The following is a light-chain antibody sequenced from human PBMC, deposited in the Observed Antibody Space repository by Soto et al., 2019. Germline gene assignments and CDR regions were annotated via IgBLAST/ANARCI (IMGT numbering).Light chain of an antibody. CDR2: DAS. Sequence: DTVLTQSPGTLSLSPGERATLSCRASQSVSSYLAWYQQKPGQAPRLLIYDASNRATGIPARFSGSGSGTDFTLTISSLEPEDFAVYYCQQRSNWPWTFGQGTKVDIK. J-gene: IGKJ1*01. CDR1: QSVSSY. V-gene: IGKV3-11*01. CDR3: QQRSNWPWT.